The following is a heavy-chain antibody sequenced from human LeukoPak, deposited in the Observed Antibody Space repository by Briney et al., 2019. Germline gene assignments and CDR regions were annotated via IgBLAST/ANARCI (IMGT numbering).Heavy chain of an antibody. CDR1: GYSFSSYG. CDR2: ITTYNGNT. D-gene: IGHD1-26*01. V-gene: IGHV1-18*03. Sequence: ASVKVSCKTSGYSFSSYGVTWVRQAPGQGLEWMGWITTYNGNTHYAQKFQGRVTMTTDTSTNTAYMELRSLRSDDMAVYYCARDYTGVGATIYFDYWGQGTLVTVSS. CDR3: ARDYTGVGATIYFDY. J-gene: IGHJ4*02.